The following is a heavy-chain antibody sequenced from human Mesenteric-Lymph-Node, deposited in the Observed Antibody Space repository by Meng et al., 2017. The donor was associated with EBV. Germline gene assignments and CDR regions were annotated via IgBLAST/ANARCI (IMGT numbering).Heavy chain of an antibody. J-gene: IGHJ4*02. CDR3: VRDGDGIVPSINFDY. V-gene: IGHV1-18*01. CDR2: ISGHNGNT. CDR1: GYTFTGYG. D-gene: IGHD5-12*01. Sequence: GQMAHAGSGGSRPGAHVKVSFKAYGYTFTGYGISWVRQAPGQGLDWMGWISGHNGNTNYAQKFQGRVTLTTDTSTSTAYMELRSLRSDDTAVYYCVRDGDGIVPSINFDYWGQGTLVTVSS.